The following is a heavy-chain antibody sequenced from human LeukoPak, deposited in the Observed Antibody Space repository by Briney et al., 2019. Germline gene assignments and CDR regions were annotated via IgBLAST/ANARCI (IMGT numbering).Heavy chain of an antibody. CDR1: GGSIRSSNW. J-gene: IGHJ4*02. D-gene: IGHD5-18*01. V-gene: IGHV4-4*02. Sequence: SGTLPLTCAVSGGSIRSSNWWSWVPPPPGKGPAWIGEIYHSGSTNYNPSLKSRVTISVDKSKNQFSLKLSSVTAADTAVYYCARRGYSYGYADYWGQGTLVTVSS. CDR2: IYHSGST. CDR3: ARRGYSYGYADY.